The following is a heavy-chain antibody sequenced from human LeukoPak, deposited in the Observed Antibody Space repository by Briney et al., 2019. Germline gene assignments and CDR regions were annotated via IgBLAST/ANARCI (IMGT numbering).Heavy chain of an antibody. CDR2: INPNSGGT. V-gene: IGHV1-2*02. CDR1: GYTFTGYY. D-gene: IGHD3-16*02. CDR3: ARDQGVRYYDYVWGSYRYTPLIY. J-gene: IGHJ4*02. Sequence: ASVKVSCKASGYTFTGYYMHWVRQAPGQGLEWMGWINPNSGGTNYAQKFQGRVTMTRDTSISTAYMELSRLRSDDTAVYYCARDQGVRYYDYVWGSYRYTPLIYWGQGTLVTVSS.